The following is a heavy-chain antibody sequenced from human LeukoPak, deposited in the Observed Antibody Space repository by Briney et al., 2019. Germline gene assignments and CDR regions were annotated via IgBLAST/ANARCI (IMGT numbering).Heavy chain of an antibody. CDR3: ATKQWLAPPPDS. D-gene: IGHD6-19*01. V-gene: IGHV3-74*01. CDR2: INIDGTVT. CDR1: GFTFSKYW. J-gene: IGHJ4*02. Sequence: GGSLRLSCAASGFTFSKYWMLWVRQAPGKGLESVSRINIDGTVTTYADSVKGRFTVSRDNANNTMFLQMNSVRDEDTAVYYCATKQWLAPPPDSWGQGTPVTVSS.